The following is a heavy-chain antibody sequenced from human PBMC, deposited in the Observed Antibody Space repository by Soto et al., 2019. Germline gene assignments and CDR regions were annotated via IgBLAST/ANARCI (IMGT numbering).Heavy chain of an antibody. D-gene: IGHD6-19*01. CDR2: INHSGST. J-gene: IGHJ4*02. V-gene: IGHV4-34*01. Sequence: QVQLQQWGAGLLKPSETLSLTCAVYGGSFSGYYWSWIRQPPGKGLEWIGEINHSGSTNYNPSLKSRITISVDTSKNQFSLKPSSVTAADMAVYYCASLNSGWSCFDYWGQGTLVTVSS. CDR1: GGSFSGYY. CDR3: ASLNSGWSCFDY.